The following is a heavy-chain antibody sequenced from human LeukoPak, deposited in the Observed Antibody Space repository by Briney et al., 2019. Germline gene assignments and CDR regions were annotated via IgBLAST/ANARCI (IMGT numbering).Heavy chain of an antibody. CDR1: GGTFSSYA. D-gene: IGHD2-2*01. CDR2: IIPILGIA. V-gene: IGHV1-69*04. CDR3: ASPPYCSSTSCPHLNWFDP. Sequence: GASVKVSCKASGGTFSSYAISWVRQAPGQGLEWMGRIIPILGIANYAQKFQGRVTITADKSTSTAYMELSSLRSEDTAVYYCASPPYCSSTSCPHLNWFDPWGQGTLVTVSS. J-gene: IGHJ5*02.